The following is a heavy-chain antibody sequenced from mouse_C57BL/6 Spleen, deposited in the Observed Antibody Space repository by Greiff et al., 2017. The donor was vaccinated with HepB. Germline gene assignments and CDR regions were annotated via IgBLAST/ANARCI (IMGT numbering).Heavy chain of an antibody. CDR1: GYTFTDYY. Sequence: VQLQQSGPELVKPGASVKISCKASGYTFTDYYMNWVKQSHGKSLEWIGDINPNNGGTSYNQKFKGKATLTVDKSSSTAYMELRSLTSEDSAVYYCAGVADYAMDYWGQGTSVTVSS. D-gene: IGHD1-1*01. J-gene: IGHJ4*01. V-gene: IGHV1-26*01. CDR3: AGVADYAMDY. CDR2: INPNNGGT.